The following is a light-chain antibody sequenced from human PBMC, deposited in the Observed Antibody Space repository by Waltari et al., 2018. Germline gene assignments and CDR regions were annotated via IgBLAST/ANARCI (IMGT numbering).Light chain of an antibody. CDR3: QVWDGTTDHPYVV. J-gene: IGLJ2*01. CDR1: NIGNRG. Sequence: SYVLTQPPSVSVAPGQTARITCGGGNIGNRGVYWYQQKPGQAPLLVIYDESDRPSGIPDRFSGSKSGTTATLTISGVEAGDEAEYYCQVWDGTTDHPYVVFGGGTKLTVL. V-gene: IGLV3-21*02. CDR2: DES.